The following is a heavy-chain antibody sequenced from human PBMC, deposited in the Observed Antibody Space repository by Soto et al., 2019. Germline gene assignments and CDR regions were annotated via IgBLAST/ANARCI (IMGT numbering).Heavy chain of an antibody. CDR2: IKQDGSER. D-gene: IGHD2-21*01. CDR1: GFPFGYHG. J-gene: IGHJ5*02. CDR3: ASARHIGP. V-gene: IGHV3-7*01. Sequence: GGSQRLPCAASGFPFGYHGMIWVRQAPGKGPEWVANIKQDGSERNYVDSVKGRFTISRDNAENSLYLQMNSLRVEDTGVYYCASARHIGPWGQGTLVTVSS.